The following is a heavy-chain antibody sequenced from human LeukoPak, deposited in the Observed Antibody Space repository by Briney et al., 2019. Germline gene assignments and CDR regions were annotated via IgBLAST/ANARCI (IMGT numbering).Heavy chain of an antibody. CDR3: VRQARGVYATTQNWFDP. Sequence: GESLQISCKVSGYSFPSYWITWVRQVPGKGLEWMGRIAPSDPYTNYNPSFEGHVTMSVDKSITTVSLQWSSLKASDTAMYYCVRQARGVYATTQNWFDPWGQGTLVTASS. D-gene: IGHD1-26*01. J-gene: IGHJ5*02. V-gene: IGHV5-10-1*01. CDR2: IAPSDPYT. CDR1: GYSFPSYW.